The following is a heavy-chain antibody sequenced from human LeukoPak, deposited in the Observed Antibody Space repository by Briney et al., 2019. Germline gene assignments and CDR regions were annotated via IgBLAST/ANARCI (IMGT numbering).Heavy chain of an antibody. CDR1: GFTFSSYE. CDR3: ASKQWLVSDFDY. J-gene: IGHJ4*02. Sequence: SGGSLRLSCAASGFTFSSYEMNWVRQAPGKGLEWVSYISSSGSTIYYADSVKGRFTISRDNAKNSLYLQMNSLRAEDTAVYYCASKQWLVSDFDYWGQGTLVTVSS. V-gene: IGHV3-48*03. D-gene: IGHD6-19*01. CDR2: ISSSGSTI.